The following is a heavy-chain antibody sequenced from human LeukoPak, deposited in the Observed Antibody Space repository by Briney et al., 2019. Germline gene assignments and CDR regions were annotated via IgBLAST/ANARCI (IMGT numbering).Heavy chain of an antibody. CDR1: GYTFTSYG. CDR2: ISAYNGNT. Sequence: ASVKVSCKASGYTFTSYGISWVRQAPGQGLEWMGWISAYNGNTNYAQKLQGRVTMTTDTSTSTAYMELRSLRSDDTAVYYCARDLRAYCSGGSCSYFDYWGQGTLVTVSP. V-gene: IGHV1-18*01. J-gene: IGHJ4*02. D-gene: IGHD2-15*01. CDR3: ARDLRAYCSGGSCSYFDY.